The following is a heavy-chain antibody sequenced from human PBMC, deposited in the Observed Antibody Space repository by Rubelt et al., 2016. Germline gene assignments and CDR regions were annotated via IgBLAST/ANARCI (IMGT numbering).Heavy chain of an antibody. CDR1: GGSISSYF. CDR2: IYSSGST. J-gene: IGHJ4*02. Sequence: QVQLQESGPGLVKPSETLSLTCTVSGGSISSYFWSWIRQPPGKGLEWIGYIYSSGSTNYNPSLKSRVTISVDTSKNQFSLKLSSVTPADTAVYYCARGSGWYFYWGQGTLVTVSS. CDR3: ARGSGWYFY. V-gene: IGHV4-59*01. D-gene: IGHD6-19*01.